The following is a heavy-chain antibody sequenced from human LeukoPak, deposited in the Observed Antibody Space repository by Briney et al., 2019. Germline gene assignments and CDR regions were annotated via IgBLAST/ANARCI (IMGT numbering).Heavy chain of an antibody. CDR3: ASRRGGSGSYFSY. CDR2: IYNSGST. J-gene: IGHJ4*02. Sequence: SETLSLTCTVSGGSISSSSSSWGWIRQPPGKGLEWIASIYNSGSTFYKPPLKGRVTISADTSKNQFSLSLSPVTASDTAVYYCASRRGGSGSYFSYWGQGTLVTVSS. V-gene: IGHV4-39*01. D-gene: IGHD1-26*01. CDR1: GGSISSSSSS.